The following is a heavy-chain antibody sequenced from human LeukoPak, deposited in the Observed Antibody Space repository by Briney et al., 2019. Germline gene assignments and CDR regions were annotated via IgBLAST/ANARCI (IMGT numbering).Heavy chain of an antibody. CDR3: AKDQQSISYSP. V-gene: IGHV3-23*01. D-gene: IGHD4-11*01. J-gene: IGHJ5*02. CDR2: ISGSGGST. CDR1: GFTFSSYA. Sequence: GGSLRLSCAASGFTFSSYAMSWVRQAPGKGLEGISTISGSGGSTYYVDSVKGRFTISRDNSKNTLYLQMNSLRAENTAIYYCAKDQQSISYSPWGQGTLVTVSS.